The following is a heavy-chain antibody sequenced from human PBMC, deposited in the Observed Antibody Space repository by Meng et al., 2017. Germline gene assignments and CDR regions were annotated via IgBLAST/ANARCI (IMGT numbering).Heavy chain of an antibody. CDR1: GGTFSSYA. Sequence: SVKVSCKASGGTFSSYAISWVRQAPGQGLEWMGGIIPIFGTANYAQKFQGRVTITADESTSTAYMELSSLRSEDTAVYYCARVSVVVPAAGSSGYYYYGMDVWGQGTTVTVSS. D-gene: IGHD2-2*01. V-gene: IGHV1-69*13. J-gene: IGHJ6*02. CDR2: IIPIFGTA. CDR3: ARVSVVVPAAGSSGYYYYGMDV.